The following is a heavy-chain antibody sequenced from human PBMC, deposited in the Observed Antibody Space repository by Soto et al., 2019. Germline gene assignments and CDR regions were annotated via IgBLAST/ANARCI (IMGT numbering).Heavy chain of an antibody. V-gene: IGHV3-23*01. CDR2: ISGSGGST. Sequence: PGGSLRLSCAASGFTFSSNAMTWFRQAPGKGLEWVSGISGSGGSTYYADSVKGRLTISRDNSKNTLYLQMNSLRAEDTALYYCAKDRSAGGHDYWGQGTLVTVSS. CDR3: AKDRSAGGHDY. D-gene: IGHD2-15*01. CDR1: GFTFSSNA. J-gene: IGHJ4*02.